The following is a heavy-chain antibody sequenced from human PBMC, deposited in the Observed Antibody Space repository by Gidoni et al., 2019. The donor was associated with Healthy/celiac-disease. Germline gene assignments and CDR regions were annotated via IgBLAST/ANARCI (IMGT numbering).Heavy chain of an antibody. D-gene: IGHD6-19*01. CDR1: GYTFTSYG. CDR2: ISAYNGNT. V-gene: IGHV1-18*04. CDR3: AYPAGAGNDY. J-gene: IGHJ4*02. Sequence: QVPLVQAGAEVKKPEASVKVSCKASGYTFTSYGISWVRQAPGQGLEWMGWISAYNGNTNYAQELQGRVTMTPETVTSTAYIELRSLRSDDNAVYYCAYPAGAGNDYWGQGTLVTVSS.